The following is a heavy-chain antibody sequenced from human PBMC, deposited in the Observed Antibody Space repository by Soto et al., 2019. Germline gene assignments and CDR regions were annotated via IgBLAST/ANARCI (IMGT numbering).Heavy chain of an antibody. J-gene: IGHJ4*02. CDR1: GGSISSYY. V-gene: IGHV4-59*01. D-gene: IGHD3-16*01. CDR3: ARRYGGNFDY. Sequence: SETLSLTCTVSGGSISSYYWSWIRQPPGKGLEWIGYIYYSGSTNYNPSLKSRVTISVDTSKNQFSLKLSSVTAADTAVYYCARRYGGNFDYWGQGALVTVS. CDR2: IYYSGST.